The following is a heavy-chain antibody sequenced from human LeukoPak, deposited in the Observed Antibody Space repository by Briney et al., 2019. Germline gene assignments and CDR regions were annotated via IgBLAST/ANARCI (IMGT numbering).Heavy chain of an antibody. CDR2: ISWNSGSI. CDR3: AKEYWLDWYYAFDI. D-gene: IGHD3/OR15-3a*01. Sequence: GRSLRLSCAASGFTFDDYAMHWVRQAPGQGLEWVSVISWNSGSICYADSVKGRFTISRDNAKNSLYLQMNSLRAEDTALYYCAKEYWLDWYYAFDIWGQGTMVTVSS. CDR1: GFTFDDYA. V-gene: IGHV3-9*01. J-gene: IGHJ3*02.